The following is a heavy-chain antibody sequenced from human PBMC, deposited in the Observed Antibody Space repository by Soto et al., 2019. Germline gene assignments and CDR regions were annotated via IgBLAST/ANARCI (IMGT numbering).Heavy chain of an antibody. CDR1: GFTFSSYS. V-gene: IGHV3-21*01. D-gene: IGHD2-15*01. J-gene: IGHJ3*02. CDR3: AREPLMLLKWDAFDI. CDR2: ISSSSSYI. Sequence: PGGSLRLSCAASGFTFSSYSMNWVRQAPGKGLEWVSSISSSSSYIYYADSVKGRFTISRDNAKNSLYLQMNSLRAEDTAVYYCAREPLMLLKWDAFDIWGQGTMVTVSS.